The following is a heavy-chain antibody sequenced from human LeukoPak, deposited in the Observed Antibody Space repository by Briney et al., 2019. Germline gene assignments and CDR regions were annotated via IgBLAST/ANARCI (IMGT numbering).Heavy chain of an antibody. J-gene: IGHJ3*02. CDR1: GGSISSSSW. V-gene: IGHV4-4*02. CDR2: VFHDGSP. Sequence: PSGTLSLTCAVSGGSISSSSWWSWVRQAPGKGLEWIGEVFHDGSPNYNPSFRGRVTILVDKSKNQFSLNLGSLTAADTAMYYCARDPNIVSAVTLRAFDIWGQGTMVSVSS. D-gene: IGHD5/OR15-5a*01. CDR3: ARDPNIVSAVTLRAFDI.